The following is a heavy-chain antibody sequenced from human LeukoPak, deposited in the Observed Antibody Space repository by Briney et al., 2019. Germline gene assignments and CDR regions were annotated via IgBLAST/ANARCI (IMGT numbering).Heavy chain of an antibody. CDR2: ISGSGGST. Sequence: PGGSRRLSCAASGFTFSSYAMSWVRQAPGKGLEWVSAISGSGGSTYYADSVKGRFTISRDNSKNTLYLQMNSLRAEDTAVYYCARGYSSSSRSLFDYWGQGTLVTVSS. D-gene: IGHD6-6*01. J-gene: IGHJ4*02. CDR1: GFTFSSYA. CDR3: ARGYSSSSRSLFDY. V-gene: IGHV3-23*01.